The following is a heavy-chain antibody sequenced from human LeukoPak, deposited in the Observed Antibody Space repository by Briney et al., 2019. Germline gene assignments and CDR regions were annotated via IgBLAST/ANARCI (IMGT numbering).Heavy chain of an antibody. V-gene: IGHV4-34*01. CDR1: GGSFSGYY. J-gene: IGHJ4*02. CDR3: AGYPRRSSWYPSVYYFDY. Sequence: SETLSLTCAVYGGSFSGYYWSWIRQPPGKGLEWIGEINHSGSTNYNPSLKSRVTISVDTSKNQFSLKLSSVTAADTAVYYCAGYPRRSSWYPSVYYFDYWGQGTLVTVSS. CDR2: INHSGST. D-gene: IGHD6-13*01.